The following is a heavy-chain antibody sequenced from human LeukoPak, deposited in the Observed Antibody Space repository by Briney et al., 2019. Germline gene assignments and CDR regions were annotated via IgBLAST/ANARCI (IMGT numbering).Heavy chain of an antibody. D-gene: IGHD3-22*01. CDR1: GGSFSGYY. V-gene: IGHV4-34*01. CDR3: ARGFDYYDSSGCDY. Sequence: PSESLSPTGAVYGGSFSGYYWSCIRHPPGKGLGWSGEINHSGSTSYNPSLKSQVTISVDTSKNQFSLKLSSVTAADTAVYYCARGFDYYDSSGCDYWGQGTLVTVSS. J-gene: IGHJ4*02. CDR2: INHSGST.